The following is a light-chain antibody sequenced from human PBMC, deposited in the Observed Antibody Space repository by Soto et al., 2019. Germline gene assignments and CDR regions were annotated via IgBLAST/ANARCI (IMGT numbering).Light chain of an antibody. CDR2: DAS. V-gene: IGKV1-33*01. CDR3: QQYDNHPYT. Sequence: DIPMTQSPSSLSASVGDRVTITCQATQDITNYLNWYQQKPGKVPKLLIYDASNLEPGVPSRFSGSGSGTDFTFTISGLQPEDIATYYCQQYDNHPYTFGQGTKLEIK. J-gene: IGKJ2*01. CDR1: QDITNY.